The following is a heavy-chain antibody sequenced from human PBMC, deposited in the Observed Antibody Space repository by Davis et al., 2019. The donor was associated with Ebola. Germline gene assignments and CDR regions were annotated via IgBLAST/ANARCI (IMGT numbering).Heavy chain of an antibody. CDR1: DASLSDFF. D-gene: IGHD1-1*01. CDR2: VSDIGRT. CDR3: ATTTKTHISDWGLGYNFHDP. Sequence: SETLSLTCAVSDASLSDFFWSWIRQPPGKGLEWIGAVSDIGRTVYNPSVESRVSLAVDTSKNQISLKINSVTAADTAVYYCATTTKTHISDWGLGYNFHDPWGQGIQVTVSS. J-gene: IGHJ5*02. V-gene: IGHV4-34*01.